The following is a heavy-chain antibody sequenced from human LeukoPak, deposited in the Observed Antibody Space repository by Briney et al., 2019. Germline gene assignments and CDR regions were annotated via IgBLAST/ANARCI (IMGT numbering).Heavy chain of an antibody. J-gene: IGHJ4*02. V-gene: IGHV3-49*04. CDR2: IRSNLYGGTP. CDR3: TRDQTPYY. CDR1: GFTFGDYA. Sequence: PGRSLRLSCTASGFTFGDYAMTWVRQAPGKGLEWVGFIRSNLYGGTPEYAASVKGRFTISRDDSNSIAYLEMDSLKTGDTAVYYCTRDQTPYYWGQGTLVTVSS.